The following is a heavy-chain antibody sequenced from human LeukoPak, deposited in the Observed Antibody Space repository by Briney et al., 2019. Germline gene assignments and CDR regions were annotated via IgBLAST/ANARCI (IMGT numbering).Heavy chain of an antibody. Sequence: GGSLRLSCAASDFTFNKDWMNWVRQAPGKGLEWVGRIKSTVDGGTTDYAAPVKGRFTVSRDDSKKMLYSQMNSLKIEDTAVYYCTTGGNVIVADTRAFDIWGQGTMVTVSS. CDR2: IKSTVDGGTT. D-gene: IGHD6-19*01. CDR1: DFTFNKDW. V-gene: IGHV3-15*07. CDR3: TTGGNVIVADTRAFDI. J-gene: IGHJ3*02.